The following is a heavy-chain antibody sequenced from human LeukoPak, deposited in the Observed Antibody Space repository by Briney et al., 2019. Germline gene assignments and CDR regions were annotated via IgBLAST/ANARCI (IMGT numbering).Heavy chain of an antibody. J-gene: IGHJ4*02. CDR2: IYYSGST. CDR3: ARHSSYGHFDY. V-gene: IGHV4-59*08. D-gene: IGHD3-10*01. CDR1: GGSINSYY. Sequence: SETLSLTCNVSGGSINSYYRSWIRQPPGKGLEWIGYIYYSGSTSYDPSLNSRVTISVDTSKSQFSLKLTSVTAADTAVYYCARHSSYGHFDYWGQGTLVTVSS.